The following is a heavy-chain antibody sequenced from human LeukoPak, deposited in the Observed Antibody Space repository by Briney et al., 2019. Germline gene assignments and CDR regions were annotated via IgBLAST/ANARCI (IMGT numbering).Heavy chain of an antibody. CDR2: ISAYNGNT. D-gene: IGHD4-17*01. CDR1: GYTFTSYG. Sequence: ASVKVSCKASGYTFTSYGISWVRQAPGQGLEWMGWISAYNGNTNYAQKLQGRVTMTTDTSTSTAYMELRSLRSDDTAVYYCARLHGGDYGPYEAGYFQHWGQGTLVTVSS. V-gene: IGHV1-18*01. CDR3: ARLHGGDYGPYEAGYFQH. J-gene: IGHJ1*01.